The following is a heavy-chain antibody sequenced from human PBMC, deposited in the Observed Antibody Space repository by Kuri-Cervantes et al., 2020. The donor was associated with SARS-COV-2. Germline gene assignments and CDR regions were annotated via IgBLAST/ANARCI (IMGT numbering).Heavy chain of an antibody. CDR2: ISSSSSTI. CDR3: ARDKSNGFWGEPFDY. CDR1: GFTFSSYS. Sequence: GGSLRLSCAASGFTFSSYSMNWVRQAPGKGLEWVSYISSSSSTIYYADSVKGRSTISRDNAKNSLYLQMNSLRPEDTAVYYCARDKSNGFWGEPFDYWGQGTPVTVSS. J-gene: IGHJ4*02. V-gene: IGHV3-48*01. D-gene: IGHD3/OR15-3a*01.